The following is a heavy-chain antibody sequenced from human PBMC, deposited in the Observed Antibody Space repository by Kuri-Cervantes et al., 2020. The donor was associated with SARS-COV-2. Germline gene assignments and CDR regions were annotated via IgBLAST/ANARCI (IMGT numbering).Heavy chain of an antibody. D-gene: IGHD2-15*01. CDR1: GFTFSDYY. Sequence: GESLKIFCAASGFTFSDYYMSWIRQAPGKGLEWVSYISSSGSTIYYADSVKGRFTISRDNAKNSLYLQMNSLRAEDTAVYYCALERGSLAFDIWGQGTMVTVSS. V-gene: IGHV3-11*01. CDR3: ALERGSLAFDI. CDR2: ISSSGSTI. J-gene: IGHJ3*02.